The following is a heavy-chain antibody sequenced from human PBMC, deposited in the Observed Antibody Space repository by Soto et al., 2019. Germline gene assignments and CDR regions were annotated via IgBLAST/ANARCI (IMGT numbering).Heavy chain of an antibody. CDR2: ISGSGGST. V-gene: IGHV3-23*01. Sequence: GGSLRLSCAASGFTFSSYAMSWVRQAPGKGLEWVSAISGSGGSTYYADSVKGRFTISRDNSKNTLYLQMNSLRAEDTAVYYCANSKKSVLRFLEWFRQPETSGLYYMDVWGQGTTVTVSS. J-gene: IGHJ6*03. CDR3: ANSKKSVLRFLEWFRQPETSGLYYMDV. D-gene: IGHD3-3*01. CDR1: GFTFSSYA.